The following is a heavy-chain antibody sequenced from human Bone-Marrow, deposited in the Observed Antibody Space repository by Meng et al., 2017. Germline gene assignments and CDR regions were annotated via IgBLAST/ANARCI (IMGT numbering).Heavy chain of an antibody. CDR1: GFTFSSYW. V-gene: IGHV3-7*01. D-gene: IGHD6-19*01. CDR2: IKQDGSEK. CDR3: ARDRAVAVTTEASDY. J-gene: IGHJ4*02. Sequence: GESLKIPCAASGFTFSSYWMSWVRQAPGKGLEWVANIKQDGSEKYYVDSVKGRFTISRDNAKNSLYLQMNSLRAEDTAVYYCARDRAVAVTTEASDYWGQGTLVTVSS.